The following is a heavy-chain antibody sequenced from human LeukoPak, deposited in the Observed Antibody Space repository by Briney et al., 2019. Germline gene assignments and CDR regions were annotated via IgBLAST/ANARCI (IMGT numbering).Heavy chain of an antibody. CDR3: ARDCNWEKCFDY. D-gene: IGHD7-27*01. CDR2: INTDGSST. CDR1: GFTFSSYW. Sequence: AGGSLRLSCAASGFTFSSYWMHWVRQAPGKGLVWVSRINTDGSSTSYADSVKGRFTISRDNAKNTLYPQMNSLRAEDTAVYYCARDCNWEKCFDYWGQGTLVTVSS. J-gene: IGHJ4*02. V-gene: IGHV3-74*01.